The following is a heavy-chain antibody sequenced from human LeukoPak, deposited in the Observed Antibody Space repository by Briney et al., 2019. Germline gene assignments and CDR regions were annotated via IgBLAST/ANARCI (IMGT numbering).Heavy chain of an antibody. V-gene: IGHV3-66*02. J-gene: IGHJ1*01. CDR2: IFSGGST. CDR1: GFSVSSNF. Sequence: PGGSLRLSCAASGFSVSSNFMTWVRQAPGKGLERVSVIFSGGSTYYADSVKGRFTISRDNSKNTLYLQMNSLRAEDTAVYYCAKPAYCGGDCYSSPFQHWGQGTLVTVSS. D-gene: IGHD2-21*02. CDR3: AKPAYCGGDCYSSPFQH.